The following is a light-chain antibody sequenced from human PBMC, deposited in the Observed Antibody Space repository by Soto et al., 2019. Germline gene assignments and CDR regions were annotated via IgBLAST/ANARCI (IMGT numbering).Light chain of an antibody. CDR1: SSNIGARYD. CDR3: QSYDSSLSGWV. J-gene: IGLJ3*02. V-gene: IGLV1-40*01. CDR2: GNS. Sequence: QSVLTQPPSVSGAPGQRVTISCTGSSSNIGARYDVHWYQQLPGTAPKLLIYGNSNRPSGVPDRFSGSKSGTSASLAITGLEAEDEADYYWQSYDSSLSGWVFGGGTKLTVL.